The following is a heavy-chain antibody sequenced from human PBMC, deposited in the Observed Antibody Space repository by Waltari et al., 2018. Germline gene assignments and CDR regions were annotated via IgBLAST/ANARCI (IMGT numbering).Heavy chain of an antibody. D-gene: IGHD3-10*01. V-gene: IGHV3-21*01. Sequence: EVQLVESGGGLVKPGGSLRLACAAYGFTFSSISMTWVRQAPGKGLEWVSSSSSSRSYIFYADSVKGRFTTSRDNAKNSLYLQMNSLRAEDTAVYYCERAPMESDYWGQGTLVTVSS. CDR2: SSSSRSYI. CDR3: ERAPMESDY. J-gene: IGHJ4*02. CDR1: GFTFSSIS.